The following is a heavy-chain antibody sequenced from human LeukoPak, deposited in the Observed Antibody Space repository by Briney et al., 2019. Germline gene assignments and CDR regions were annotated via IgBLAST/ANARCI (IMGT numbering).Heavy chain of an antibody. J-gene: IGHJ3*02. D-gene: IGHD3-22*01. V-gene: IGHV3-9*01. Sequence: GGSLRLSCAASGFTFDDYAMHWVRQTPGQGLEWVSSISWNSGRIDYADFVKGRFAISKDSAKNFLYLQMNSLRAEDTALYYCAKSPDYYDTSGYYRVGAFDIWGQGTLVTVSS. CDR2: ISWNSGRI. CDR1: GFTFDDYA. CDR3: AKSPDYYDTSGYYRVGAFDI.